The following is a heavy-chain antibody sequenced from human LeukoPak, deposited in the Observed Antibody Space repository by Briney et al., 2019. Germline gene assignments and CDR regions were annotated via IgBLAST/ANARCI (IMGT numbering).Heavy chain of an antibody. CDR3: ARGPVGTAMVINYYYYMDV. V-gene: IGHV4-59*01. J-gene: IGHJ6*03. CDR1: GGSISSYY. CDR2: IYYSGST. Sequence: SETLSLTCTVSGGSISSYYWSWIRQPPGKGLEWIGYIYYSGSTNYNPSLKSRVTISVDTSKNQFSLKLSSVTAADTAVYYCARGPVGTAMVINYYYYMDVWGKGTTVTVSS. D-gene: IGHD5-18*01.